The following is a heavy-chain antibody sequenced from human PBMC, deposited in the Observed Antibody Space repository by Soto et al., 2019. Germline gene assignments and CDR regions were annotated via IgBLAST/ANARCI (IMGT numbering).Heavy chain of an antibody. Sequence: PGGSLRLSCAASGLTFSSYSMNWVRQAPGKGLEWVSAISGSGGSTYYADSVKGRFAISRDNSKNTLFLHMNSLRDEDTAVYYCAKDHLYSGSDRATYGLDVWGQGTTVTVSS. CDR3: AKDHLYSGSDRATYGLDV. D-gene: IGHD1-26*01. CDR2: ISGSGGST. CDR1: GLTFSSYS. V-gene: IGHV3-23*01. J-gene: IGHJ6*02.